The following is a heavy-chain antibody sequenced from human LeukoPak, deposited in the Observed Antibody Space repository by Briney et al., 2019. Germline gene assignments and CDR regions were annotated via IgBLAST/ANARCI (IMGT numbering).Heavy chain of an antibody. V-gene: IGHV3-23*01. Sequence: PGGSLRLSCAASGFTFSSNAMNWVRQAPGKGLEWVSTISGSGDSTYYADSVRGRFTISRDNSKNTLYLQMSSLRAEDTAIYYCAKALDGSGSYYKGSYWGQGTLVTVSS. CDR1: GFTFSSNA. D-gene: IGHD3-10*01. CDR2: ISGSGDST. CDR3: AKALDGSGSYYKGSY. J-gene: IGHJ4*02.